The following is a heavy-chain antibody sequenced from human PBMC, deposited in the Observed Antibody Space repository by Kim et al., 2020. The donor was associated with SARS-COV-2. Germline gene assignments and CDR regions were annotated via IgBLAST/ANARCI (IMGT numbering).Heavy chain of an antibody. CDR3: VSRNCTRTPCYGDY. J-gene: IGHJ4*02. D-gene: IGHD2-8*01. V-gene: IGHV3-64D*06. Sequence: YADSVKGRFIITRDNSKNTVYLQMSSLRAEDTALYYCVSRNCTRTPCYGDYWGQGTLVSVSS.